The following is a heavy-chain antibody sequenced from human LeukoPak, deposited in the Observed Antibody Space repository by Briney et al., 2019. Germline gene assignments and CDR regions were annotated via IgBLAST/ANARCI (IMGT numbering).Heavy chain of an antibody. CDR3: ARADYYGDYSFDY. Sequence: PSETLSLTCTVSGGSISSGGYYWSWIRQPPGKGLEWIGYIYYSGSTYYNPSLKSRVTISVDTSKNQFSLKLSSVTAADTAVYYCARADYYGDYSFDYWGQGTLVTVSS. CDR2: IYYSGST. CDR1: GGSISSGGYY. D-gene: IGHD4-17*01. V-gene: IGHV4-31*03. J-gene: IGHJ4*02.